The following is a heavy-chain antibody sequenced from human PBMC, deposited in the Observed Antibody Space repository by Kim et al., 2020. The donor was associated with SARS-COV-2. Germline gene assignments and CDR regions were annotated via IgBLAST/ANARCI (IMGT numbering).Heavy chain of an antibody. J-gene: IGHJ4*02. V-gene: IGHV1-3*01. CDR3: ASQAGVVEGNTGDY. Sequence: ASVKVSCKASGYTFSTYVIHWVRQAPGQRLEWMGWINPGNGDTKYSQKFQGRVTITRDTSASTAYMELSSLRSEDTAVYYCASQAGVVEGNTGDYWGQGSLVTVSS. CDR2: INPGNGDT. D-gene: IGHD1-26*01. CDR1: GYTFSTYV.